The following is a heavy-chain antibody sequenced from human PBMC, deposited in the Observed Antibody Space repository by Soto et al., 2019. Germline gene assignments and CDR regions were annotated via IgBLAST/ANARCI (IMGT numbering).Heavy chain of an antibody. Sequence: SETLSLTCTVSGGSISSGDYYWIWIRQPPGKGLEWIGYIYYSGSTYYNPSLKSRVTISADTSKNQFSLKLSSVTAADTAAYKCARAMIRAADIGAQGARVPVS. CDR1: GGSISSGDYY. D-gene: IGHD3-16*01. CDR2: IYYSGST. V-gene: IGHV4-30-4*01. CDR3: ARAMIRAADI. J-gene: IGHJ3*02.